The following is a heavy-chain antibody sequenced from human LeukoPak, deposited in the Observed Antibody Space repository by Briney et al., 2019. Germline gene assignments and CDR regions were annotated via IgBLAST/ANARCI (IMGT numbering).Heavy chain of an antibody. CDR1: GYSITSGNY. CDR2: IHPSEPT. CDR3: ARKNDYGEVRGFDP. Sequence: SETLSLTCCVSGYSITSGNYWGWIRQSPGKGLEWIGSIHPSEPTYYNLSLKSRLTISIDTSKNLFSLRLNSVTASDTAVYYCARKNDYGEVRGFDPWGQGTLVIVSS. V-gene: IGHV4-38-2*01. D-gene: IGHD4/OR15-4a*01. J-gene: IGHJ5*02.